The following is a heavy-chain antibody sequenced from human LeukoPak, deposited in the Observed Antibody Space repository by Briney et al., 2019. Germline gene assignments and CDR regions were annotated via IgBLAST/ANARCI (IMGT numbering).Heavy chain of an antibody. J-gene: IGHJ5*02. CDR1: GYTFYTYG. CDR2: ISPYSGHA. Sequence: GASVKVSCKASGYTFYTYGLSWVRQAPGQGLEWMGWISPYSGHANYAQKLQGRVTMTTDTSTSTAYMELRSLRSDDTAMYYCARDPGVDSSGSYAPGWFDPWGQGSLVTVSS. CDR3: ARDPGVDSSGSYAPGWFDP. D-gene: IGHD6-19*01. V-gene: IGHV1-18*04.